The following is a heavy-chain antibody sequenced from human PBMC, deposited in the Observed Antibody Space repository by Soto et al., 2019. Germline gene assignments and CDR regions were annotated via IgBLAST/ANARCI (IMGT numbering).Heavy chain of an antibody. D-gene: IGHD2-21*02. J-gene: IGHJ3*02. CDR3: AREVRQGGNSAFDI. V-gene: IGHV1-2*04. CDR1: GYTFTGYY. CDR2: INPNSGGT. Sequence: ASVKVSCKASGYTFTGYYMHWVRQAPGQGLEWMGWINPNSGGTNYAQKFQGWVTMTRDTSISTAYMELSRLRYDDTAVYYCAREVRQGGNSAFDIWGQGTMVTVSS.